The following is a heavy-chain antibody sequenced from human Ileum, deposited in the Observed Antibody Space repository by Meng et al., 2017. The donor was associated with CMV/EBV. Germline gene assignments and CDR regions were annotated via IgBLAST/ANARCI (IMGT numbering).Heavy chain of an antibody. Sequence: GESLKISCAASGFTFSGSWMTWVRQAPGKGLEWVANIKQDGSEKHYVDAVKGRFTISRDNAKNSLSLQMDSLRADDTAVYYCAREEKTMIADATGLGYFRIDPWGQGIQVTVSS. CDR3: AREEKTMIADATGLGYFRIDP. CDR2: IKQDGSEK. V-gene: IGHV3-7*01. CDR1: GFTFSGSW. J-gene: IGHJ5*02. D-gene: IGHD3-16*01.